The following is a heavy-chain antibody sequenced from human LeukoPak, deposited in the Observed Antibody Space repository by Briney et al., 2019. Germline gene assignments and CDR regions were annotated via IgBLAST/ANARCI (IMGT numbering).Heavy chain of an antibody. J-gene: IGHJ5*02. Sequence: GGSLRLSCTASGFTFSSYTMSWVRQAPGKGLKWVSTITTGGPNTYYADSVKGRFTVSRDDSKNTLYLQMNSLRAEDTAVYYCAKDGGLWVSAHWGGSWGRGTLVTVSS. CDR1: GFTFSSYT. V-gene: IGHV3-23*01. CDR2: ITTGGPNT. D-gene: IGHD7-27*01. CDR3: AKDGGLWVSAHWGGS.